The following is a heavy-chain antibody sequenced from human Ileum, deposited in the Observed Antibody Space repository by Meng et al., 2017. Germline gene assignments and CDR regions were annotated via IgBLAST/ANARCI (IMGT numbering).Heavy chain of an antibody. Sequence: VQLVGSGGGLVQPGGSLRLSCVVSGLTFSNYWMHWVRQVPGKGLVWVSRIKYDGTSTYYADSVRGRFTISRDNAKNTLYLQMNSLRAEDTAVYYCAISDWFDPWGQGTLVTVSS. CDR2: IKYDGTST. V-gene: IGHV3-74*01. D-gene: IGHD3-16*02. J-gene: IGHJ5*02. CDR3: AISDWFDP. CDR1: GLTFSNYW.